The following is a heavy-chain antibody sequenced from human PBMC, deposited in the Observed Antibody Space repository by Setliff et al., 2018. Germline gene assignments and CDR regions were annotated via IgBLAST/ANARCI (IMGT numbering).Heavy chain of an antibody. V-gene: IGHV4-61*02. Sequence: GRTNYNPSLKSRVTLSVDTSKNQVSLKLTSVTVADTAVYYCARDYWGSLDYWGQGILVTVSS. D-gene: IGHD7-27*01. CDR3: ARDYWGSLDY. J-gene: IGHJ4*02. CDR2: GRT.